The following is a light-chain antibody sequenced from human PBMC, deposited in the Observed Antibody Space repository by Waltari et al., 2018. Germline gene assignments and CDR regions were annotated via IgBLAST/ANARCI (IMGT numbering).Light chain of an antibody. V-gene: IGKV3-20*01. CDR3: QHYGSSPFT. Sequence: EIVLTQSPGTLSLSPGERATLSCRASQSVNGNYLAWYQQTPGQAPRLLIYAASSRATGIPDRFSGSGSGTDFTLTISRLEPEDFAVYYCQHYGSSPFTFGPGTKVDIK. J-gene: IGKJ3*01. CDR2: AAS. CDR1: QSVNGNY.